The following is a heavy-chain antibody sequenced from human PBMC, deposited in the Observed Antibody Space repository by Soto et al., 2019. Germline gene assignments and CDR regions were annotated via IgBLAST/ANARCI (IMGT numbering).Heavy chain of an antibody. D-gene: IGHD3-10*01. CDR3: VNGVRDNLDAGMDV. CDR2: ISWNSGSI. J-gene: IGHJ6*02. Sequence: EVQLVESGGGLVQPGRSLRLSCAASGFTFDDYAMHWVRQAPGKGLEWVSGISWNSGSIGYADSVKGRFTSSRDNAKNSVYLQMNSLRAEDTALYYCVNGVRDNLDAGMDVWGLGTTVNVSS. CDR1: GFTFDDYA. V-gene: IGHV3-9*01.